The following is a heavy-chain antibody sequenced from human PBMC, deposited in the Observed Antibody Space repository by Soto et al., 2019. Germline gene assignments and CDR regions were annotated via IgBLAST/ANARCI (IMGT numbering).Heavy chain of an antibody. CDR2: IYPGDSDT. V-gene: IGHV5-51*01. CDR3: ARQGSRKPTSIAAAGTYYYYYGMDV. D-gene: IGHD6-13*01. Sequence: GESLKISCKGSGYSFTSYWIGWVRQMPGKGLEWMGIIYPGDSDTRYSPSFQGQVTISADKSISTAYLQWSSLKASDTAMYYCARQGSRKPTSIAAAGTYYYYYGMDVWGQGTTVTVSS. J-gene: IGHJ6*02. CDR1: GYSFTSYW.